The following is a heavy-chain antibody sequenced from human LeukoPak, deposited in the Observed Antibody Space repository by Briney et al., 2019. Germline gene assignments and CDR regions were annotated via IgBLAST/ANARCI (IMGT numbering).Heavy chain of an antibody. CDR1: GFTFSDYY. CDR3: AKGKIPYPYMFDY. Sequence: GGSLRLSCAASGFTFSDYYMSWIRQAPGKGLEWVSYISSSGSTIYYADSVKGRFTISRDNAKNTLYLQMNSLRAEDTAVYYCAKGKIPYPYMFDYWGQGTLVTVSS. CDR2: ISSSGSTI. J-gene: IGHJ4*02. V-gene: IGHV3-11*01. D-gene: IGHD3-10*02.